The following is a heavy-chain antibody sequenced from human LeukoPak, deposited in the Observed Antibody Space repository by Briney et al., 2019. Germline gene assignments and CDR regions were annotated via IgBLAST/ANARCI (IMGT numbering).Heavy chain of an antibody. CDR2: IRYDASNK. V-gene: IGHV3-30*02. CDR1: GFNFPTYA. CDR3: AKTGGAAMVTYVDY. Sequence: GGSLRLSCAASGFNFPTYAMHWVRQAPGKGLEWVSLIRYDASNKFYADSVKGRFTISRDNAKNSLYLQMNSLRAEVTALYYCAKTGGAAMVTYVDYWGQGTLVTVSS. D-gene: IGHD5-18*01. J-gene: IGHJ4*02.